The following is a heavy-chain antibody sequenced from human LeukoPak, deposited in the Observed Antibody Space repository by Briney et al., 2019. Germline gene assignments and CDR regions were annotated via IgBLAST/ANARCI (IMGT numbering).Heavy chain of an antibody. CDR3: ARKTWFGGYYFDY. D-gene: IGHD3-10*01. J-gene: IGHJ4*02. V-gene: IGHV4-59*08. Sequence: SETLSLTCTVSGGSISSYYWSWIRQPPGKGLEWIGYIYYSGSTNYNPSLKSRVTISVDTSKNQFSLKLSSVTAADTAVYYCARKTWFGGYYFDYWGQGTLVTVSS. CDR2: IYYSGST. CDR1: GGSISSYY.